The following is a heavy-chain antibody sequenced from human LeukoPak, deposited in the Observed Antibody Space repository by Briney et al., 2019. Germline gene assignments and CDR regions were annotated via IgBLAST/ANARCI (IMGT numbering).Heavy chain of an antibody. D-gene: IGHD3-22*01. CDR1: GYSISSGYY. J-gene: IGHJ6*03. CDR2: VYHSGST. Sequence: SETLSLTCAVSGYSISSGYYWGWIRQPPGKGLEWIGSVYHSGSTYYNPSLKSRVTISVDTSKNQFSLKLSSVTAADTAVYYCARGQGHYYDSSGYYYYYMDVWGKGTTVTVSS. CDR3: ARGQGHYYDSSGYYYYYMDV. V-gene: IGHV4-38-2*01.